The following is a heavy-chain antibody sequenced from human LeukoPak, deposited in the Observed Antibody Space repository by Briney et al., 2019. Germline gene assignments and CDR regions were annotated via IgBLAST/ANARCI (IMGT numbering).Heavy chain of an antibody. CDR3: TRDPIVGAPDYFDY. CDR1: GFTFSSYV. CDR2: TSTDGNLK. J-gene: IGHJ4*02. Sequence: GRSLRLSCAASGFTFSSYVTHWVRQAPGKGLEWVAVTSTDGNLKIYADSVKGRFTISRNNSKNTLYLQMNSLRAEDTAVYYCTRDPIVGAPDYFDYWGQGTLVTVSS. V-gene: IGHV3-30*04. D-gene: IGHD1-26*01.